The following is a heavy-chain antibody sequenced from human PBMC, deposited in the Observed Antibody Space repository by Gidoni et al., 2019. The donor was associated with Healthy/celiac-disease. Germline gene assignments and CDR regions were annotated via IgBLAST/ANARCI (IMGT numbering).Heavy chain of an antibody. J-gene: IGHJ1*01. CDR1: GFTFRYYY. CDR3: ARGDVEWLLTTEYFQH. V-gene: IGHV3-11*01. CDR2: ISSSGSTI. Sequence: QVQLVASGGGLVKPGGSLTLSCAASGFTFRYYYISWIRQAPGKGLEWVSYISSSGSTIYYADSVKGRFTISRDNAKNSLYLQMNSLRAEDTAVYYCARGDVEWLLTTEYFQHWGQGTLVTVSS. D-gene: IGHD5-12*01.